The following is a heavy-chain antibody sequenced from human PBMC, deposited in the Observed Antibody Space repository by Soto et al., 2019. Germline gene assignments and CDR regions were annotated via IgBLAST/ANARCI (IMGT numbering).Heavy chain of an antibody. CDR1: GFSVSDNY. Sequence: LRLSCAASGFSVSDNYMSWVRQAPGKGLEWVSVMYSGGTTYYADSVKGRITISRDNSKNTLYLQMHSLRAEDTAVYYCARESDYSYFDYWGHGTLGTVS. V-gene: IGHV3-53*01. D-gene: IGHD4-17*01. CDR3: ARESDYSYFDY. J-gene: IGHJ4*01. CDR2: MYSGGTT.